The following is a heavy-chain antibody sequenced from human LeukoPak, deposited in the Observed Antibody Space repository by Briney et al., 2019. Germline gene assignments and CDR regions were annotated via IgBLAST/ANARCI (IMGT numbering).Heavy chain of an antibody. CDR3: ARHVYRLLDAFDI. Sequence: SETLSLTCTVSGGSISSYYWSWIRQPPGKGLEWIGYIYYSGSTNYNPSLKSRVTISVDTSKNQFFLKLSSVTAADTAVYYCARHVYRLLDAFDIWGQGTMVTVSS. CDR1: GGSISSYY. D-gene: IGHD1-26*01. V-gene: IGHV4-59*08. CDR2: IYYSGST. J-gene: IGHJ3*02.